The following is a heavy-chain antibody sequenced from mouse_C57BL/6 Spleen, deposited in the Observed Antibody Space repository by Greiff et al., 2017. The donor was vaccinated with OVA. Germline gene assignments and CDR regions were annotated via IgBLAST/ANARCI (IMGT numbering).Heavy chain of an antibody. CDR2: ISYDGSN. J-gene: IGHJ3*01. D-gene: IGHD2-1*01. CDR3: ATGGNYGNYVGFAY. CDR1: GYSITSGYY. Sequence: ESGPGLVKPSQSLSLTCSVTGYSITSGYYWNWIRQFPGNKLEWMGYISYDGSNNYNPYLKNRISSTRDTSKNQCFLKLNSVTTEDTATYYCATGGNYGNYVGFAYWGQGTLVTVSA. V-gene: IGHV3-6*01.